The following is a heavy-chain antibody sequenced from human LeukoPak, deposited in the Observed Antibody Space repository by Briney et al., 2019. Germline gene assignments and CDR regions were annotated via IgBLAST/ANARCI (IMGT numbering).Heavy chain of an antibody. CDR2: IYHSGST. D-gene: IGHD3-10*01. CDR3: AGDTYGMDV. Sequence: SETLSLTCAVSGYSISSGYYWGWIRQPPGKGLEWIGGIYHSGSTYYNPSLKSRVTISVDTSKNQFSLKLSSVTAADTAVYYCAGDTYGMDVWGKGTTVTVSS. J-gene: IGHJ6*04. CDR1: GYSISSGYY. V-gene: IGHV4-38-2*01.